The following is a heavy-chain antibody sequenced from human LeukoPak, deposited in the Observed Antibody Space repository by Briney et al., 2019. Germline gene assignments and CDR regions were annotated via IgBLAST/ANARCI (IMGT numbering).Heavy chain of an antibody. Sequence: RGESLKISWNGSGYSFTSYWIGWVRQMPGKGLEWMGIIYPGDSDTRYSPSFQGQVTISADKSISTAYLQWSSLKASDTAMYYCARPQWELLQDDAFDIWGQGTMVTVSS. CDR2: IYPGDSDT. CDR1: GYSFTSYW. J-gene: IGHJ3*02. D-gene: IGHD1-26*01. V-gene: IGHV5-51*01. CDR3: ARPQWELLQDDAFDI.